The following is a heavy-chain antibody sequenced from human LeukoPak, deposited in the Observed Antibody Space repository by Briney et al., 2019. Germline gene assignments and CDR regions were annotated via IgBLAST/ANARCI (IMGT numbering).Heavy chain of an antibody. CDR1: GFTFSSFA. CDR2: ITGSHGRT. Sequence: GGSLRLSCEASGFTFSSFAMTWVRQAPGKGLEWVSSITGSHGRTYNTDSVKGRFTISRDNSQNTLYLQMNSLRAEDTAVYYCTKDANGDYVGAFDPWGQGTLVTVSS. V-gene: IGHV3-23*01. CDR3: TKDANGDYVGAFDP. D-gene: IGHD4-17*01. J-gene: IGHJ5*02.